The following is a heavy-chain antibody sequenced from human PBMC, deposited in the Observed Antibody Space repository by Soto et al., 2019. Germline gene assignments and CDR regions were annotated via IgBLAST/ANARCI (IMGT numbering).Heavy chain of an antibody. CDR1: GYTFTGYY. J-gene: IGHJ6*04. D-gene: IGHD3-22*01. V-gene: IGHV1-2*04. Sequence: ASVKVSCKASGYTFTGYYMHWVRQAPGQGLEWMGWISPNSGGTNYAQKFQGWVTMTRDTSISTAYMELSRLRSDDTAVYYCGRDTLYYVSRDYSAGYNFTVRAVRGKGTTVPVSP. CDR3: GRDTLYYVSRDYSAGYNFTVRAV. CDR2: ISPNSGGT.